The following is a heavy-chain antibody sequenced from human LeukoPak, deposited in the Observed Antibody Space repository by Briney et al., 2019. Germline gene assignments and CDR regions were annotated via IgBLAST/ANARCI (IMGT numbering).Heavy chain of an antibody. Sequence: KTSETLSLTCTVSGVSVGSGDYFWSWIRQPPGQGLEWIGYIYFSGSTDSNPSLESRVTVSIDTSKNQFSLKLRSVTAADTAVYYCARTEYSGSYYVTNYWGQGTLVTVSS. J-gene: IGHJ4*02. V-gene: IGHV4-30-4*08. D-gene: IGHD1-26*01. CDR2: IYFSGST. CDR1: GVSVGSGDYF. CDR3: ARTEYSGSYYVTNY.